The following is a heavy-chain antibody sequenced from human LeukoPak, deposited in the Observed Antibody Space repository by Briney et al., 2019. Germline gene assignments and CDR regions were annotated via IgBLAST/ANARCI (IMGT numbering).Heavy chain of an antibody. CDR1: ENSFTNYW. CDR2: ICPDDSDT. J-gene: IGHJ4*02. CDR3: AREGITTTTRGYDS. Sequence: GESLKISCKGSENSFTNYWISWVRQMPGKGLEWMGMICPDDSDTRYSPSFQGQVTISADKSTSTAYLQWSSLKASDTAMYYCAREGITTTTRGYDSWGQGTLVTVSS. D-gene: IGHD1-7*01. V-gene: IGHV5-51*01.